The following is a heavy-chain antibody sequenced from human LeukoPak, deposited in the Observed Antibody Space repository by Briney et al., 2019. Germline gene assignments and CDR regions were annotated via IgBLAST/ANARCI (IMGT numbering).Heavy chain of an antibody. D-gene: IGHD5-12*01. J-gene: IGHJ4*02. CDR3: ARRAYSGYDLYYFDY. V-gene: IGHV5-51*01. CDR2: IYPGDSDT. CDR1: GYSFTTYW. Sequence: GESLKISCKGSGYSFTTYWIGWVRQMPGKGLECMGIIYPGDSDTRYSPSFQGQVTISADKSISTAYLQWSSLKASDTAMYYCARRAYSGYDLYYFDYWGQGTLVTVSS.